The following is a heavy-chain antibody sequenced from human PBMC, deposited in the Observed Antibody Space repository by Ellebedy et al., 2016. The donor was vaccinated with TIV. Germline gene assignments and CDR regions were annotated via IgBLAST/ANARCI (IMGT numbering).Heavy chain of an antibody. CDR1: GFTFSSYS. J-gene: IGHJ5*02. V-gene: IGHV3-21*04. CDR3: AKDDDVSVRIRFDP. Sequence: GESLKISCAASGFTFSSYSMNWVRQAPGKGLEWVSSISSSSSSIYYADSVKGRFTISRENSKNTVNLQMNSLRVEDTAIYYCAKDDDVSVRIRFDPWGQGTLVTVSS. CDR2: ISSSSSSI. D-gene: IGHD3-16*01.